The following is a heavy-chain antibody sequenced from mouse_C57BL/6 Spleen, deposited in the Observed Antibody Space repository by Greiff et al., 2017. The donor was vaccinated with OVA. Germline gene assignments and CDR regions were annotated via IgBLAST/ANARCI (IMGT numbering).Heavy chain of an antibody. CDR3: AIFVTTVVEGAY. V-gene: IGHV1-50*01. D-gene: IGHD1-1*01. Sequence: QVQLQQPGAELVKPGASVKLSCKASGYTFTSYWMQWVKQRPGQGLEWIGEIDPSDSCTNYNQKFKGKATLTVDTSSSPAYMQFSSLSSEDSAVYYCAIFVTTVVEGAYWGQGTLVTVSA. J-gene: IGHJ3*01. CDR1: GYTFTSYW. CDR2: IDPSDSCT.